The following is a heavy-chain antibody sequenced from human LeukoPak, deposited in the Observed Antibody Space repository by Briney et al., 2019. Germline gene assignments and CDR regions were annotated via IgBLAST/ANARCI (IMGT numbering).Heavy chain of an antibody. CDR2: ISGGGDSA. J-gene: IGHJ4*02. Sequence: GGSLRLSCATSGFTFSNYAMSWIRQAPGKGLDWVSGISGGGDSAHYADSVKGLFTISRDNSRNTLYLQMNSLRAEDTAVYYCAKVGYTYGPQPFDYWGQGTLVTVSS. CDR1: GFTFSNYA. D-gene: IGHD4-17*01. V-gene: IGHV3-23*01. CDR3: AKVGYTYGPQPFDY.